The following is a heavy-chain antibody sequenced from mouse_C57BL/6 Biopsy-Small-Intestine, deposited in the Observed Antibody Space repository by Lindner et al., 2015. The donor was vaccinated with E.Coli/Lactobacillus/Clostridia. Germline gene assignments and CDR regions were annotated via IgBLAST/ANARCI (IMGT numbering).Heavy chain of an antibody. CDR2: IDPANGNT. V-gene: IGHV14-3*01. D-gene: IGHD2-5*01. J-gene: IGHJ4*01. CDR1: GFNIKDDY. Sequence: VQLQESGAELVRPGASVKLSCTASGFNIKDDYMHWVKQRPEQGLGWIGRIDPANGNTKYARTFQDKATITADTSSNTAYLQLSSLTSEDTAVYYCARSESNSYYYAMDYWGRRNLSHRLL. CDR3: ARSESNSYYYAMDY.